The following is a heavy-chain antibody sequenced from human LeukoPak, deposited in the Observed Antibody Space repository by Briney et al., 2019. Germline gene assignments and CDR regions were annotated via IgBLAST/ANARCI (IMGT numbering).Heavy chain of an antibody. Sequence: QSGGSLRLSCAASGFSFSNYAMTWVRQAPGRGLEWVSVISGSGGGTYYADSVKGRFTISRDSSKSTLYLHMNNLRAEDTAIYYCAKVYINFFDYWGQGTLVTVSS. D-gene: IGHD1-1*01. CDR3: AKVYINFFDY. CDR1: GFSFSNYA. CDR2: ISGSGGGT. J-gene: IGHJ4*02. V-gene: IGHV3-23*01.